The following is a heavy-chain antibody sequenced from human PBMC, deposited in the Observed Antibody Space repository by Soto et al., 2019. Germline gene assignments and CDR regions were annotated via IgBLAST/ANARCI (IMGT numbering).Heavy chain of an antibody. V-gene: IGHV4-30-4*01. CDR3: ARSLSSSSGYFDP. CDR1: VDSIGRCDYY. J-gene: IGHJ5*02. Sequence: SETLSLPYAVSVDSIGRCDYYWAWIRQSPVKGLEYIGYIYKSGRTYYNPSLKSRPVISLDTSKNQVFLRLTSLTAADTAMYFCARSLSSSSGYFDPWGQGTLVTVSS. D-gene: IGHD6-6*01. CDR2: IYKSGRT.